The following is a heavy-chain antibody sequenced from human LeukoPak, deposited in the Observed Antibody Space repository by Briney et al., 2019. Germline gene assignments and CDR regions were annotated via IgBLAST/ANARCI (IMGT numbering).Heavy chain of an antibody. D-gene: IGHD2-15*01. CDR2: IKQDGSET. CDR3: VREGFYFFDF. CDR1: GFTFTNNC. J-gene: IGHJ4*01. V-gene: IGHV3-7*01. Sequence: GGSLRFSCAASGFTFTNNCMSWFGQVPGKGLKGGATIKQDGSETTYADSVRARFPIFRANPKDSVYLQMNSLTAEDSATYYCVREGFYFFDFWGQGTLVTVSS.